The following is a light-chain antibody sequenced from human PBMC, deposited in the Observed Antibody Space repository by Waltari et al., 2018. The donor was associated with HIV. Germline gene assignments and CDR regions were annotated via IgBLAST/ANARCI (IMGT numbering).Light chain of an antibody. J-gene: IGLJ1*01. CDR1: LSNIGSNY. CDR3: AAWGDSLTSFV. V-gene: IGLV1-47*01. Sequence: QSVLTQPPSASDTPGQRVTISCSGSLSNIGSNYVYWYQHLPATAPKLLIYRNNQRPSGVPDRFSGSKSGTSASLAISGLRSEDEADYYCAAWGDSLTSFVFGTGTKVTVL. CDR2: RNN.